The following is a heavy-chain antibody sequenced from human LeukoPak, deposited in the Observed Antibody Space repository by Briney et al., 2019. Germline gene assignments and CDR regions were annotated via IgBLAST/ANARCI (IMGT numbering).Heavy chain of an antibody. CDR3: ATQPSAYGSGTYFDY. D-gene: IGHD3-10*01. V-gene: IGHV4-30-2*01. J-gene: IGHJ4*02. CDR1: GGSISSGGYS. CDR2: IYHSGST. Sequence: SETLSLTCAVSGGSISSGGYSWTWIRQPPGKGLEWIGYIYHSGSTYSNPSLKSRVTISVDRSKNQFSLKLSSVTAADTAVYYCATQPSAYGSGTYFDYWGQGILVTVSS.